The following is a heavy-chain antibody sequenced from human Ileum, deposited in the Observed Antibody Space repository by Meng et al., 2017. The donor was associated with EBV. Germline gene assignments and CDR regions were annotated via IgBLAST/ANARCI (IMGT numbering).Heavy chain of an antibody. CDR2: ISTNTGNP. CDR1: GYTFTRNA. Sequence: VPLVEAGSRLKKPGASVNVSCKASGYTFTRNAINWVRQAPGQGLEWMGWISTNTGNPTYAQGFAGRFVFSLDTSVSTAYLQISGLKAEDTAIYYCARDSGYTRSWSRDYWGQGTLVTVSS. V-gene: IGHV7-4-1*02. CDR3: ARDSGYTRSWSRDY. D-gene: IGHD6-13*01. J-gene: IGHJ4*02.